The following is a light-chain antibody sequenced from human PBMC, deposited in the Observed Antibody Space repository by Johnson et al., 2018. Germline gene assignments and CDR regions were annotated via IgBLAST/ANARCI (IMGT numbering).Light chain of an antibody. V-gene: IGLV1-51*02. CDR2: ENN. CDR3: GTLDSSLSAGNV. CDR1: SSNIGNNY. J-gene: IGLJ1*01. Sequence: QSVLTQPPSVSAAPGQKVTISCSGSSSNIGNNYVSWYQQLPGTAPKLLIYENNKRPSGIPDRFPGSKSGTSATLGITGLQTGEEADYYCGTLDSSLSAGNVFGTGTKVTVL.